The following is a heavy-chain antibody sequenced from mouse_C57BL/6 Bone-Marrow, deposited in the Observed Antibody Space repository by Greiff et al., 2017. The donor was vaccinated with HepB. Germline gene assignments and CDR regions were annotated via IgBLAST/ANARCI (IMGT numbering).Heavy chain of an antibody. D-gene: IGHD2-1*01. CDR2: IYPGSGST. CDR3: ARGPNYDFDY. J-gene: IGHJ2*01. Sequence: QVHVKQPGAELVKPGASVKMSCKASGYTFTSYWITWVKQRPGQGLEWIGDIYPGSGSTNYNEKFKSKATLTVDTSSSTAYMQLSSLTSEDSAVYYCARGPNYDFDYWGQGTTLTVSS. V-gene: IGHV1-55*01. CDR1: GYTFTSYW.